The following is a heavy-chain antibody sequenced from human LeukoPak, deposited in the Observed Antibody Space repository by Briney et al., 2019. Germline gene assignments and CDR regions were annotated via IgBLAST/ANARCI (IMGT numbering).Heavy chain of an antibody. D-gene: IGHD6-19*01. CDR1: GYTITSYG. Sequence: GASVKVSCKASGYTITSYGISWVRQAPGQGLEWMGWISAYNGNTNYAQKLQGRVTMTTDTSTSTAYMELRSLRSDDTAVYYCARAPIAVAGTGWFDPWGQGTLVTVSS. J-gene: IGHJ5*02. V-gene: IGHV1-18*04. CDR2: ISAYNGNT. CDR3: ARAPIAVAGTGWFDP.